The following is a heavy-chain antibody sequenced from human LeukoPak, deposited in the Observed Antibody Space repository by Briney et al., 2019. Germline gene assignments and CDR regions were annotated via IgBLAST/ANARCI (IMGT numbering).Heavy chain of an antibody. V-gene: IGHV3-23*01. J-gene: IGHJ4*02. CDR2: ISLSGGTT. D-gene: IGHD2-15*01. CDR3: ARDRSAQAGVDY. CDR1: GFTFSSHA. Sequence: GGSLRLSCAASGFTFSSHAMSWVRQAPGKGLEWVSAISLSGGTTYYADSVKGRFTISRDNSKNTLYLQMNSLRAEDTAVYYCARDRSAQAGVDYWGQGTLVTVSS.